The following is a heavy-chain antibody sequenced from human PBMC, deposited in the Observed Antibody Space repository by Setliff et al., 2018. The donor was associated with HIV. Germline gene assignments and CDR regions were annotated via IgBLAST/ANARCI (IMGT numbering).Heavy chain of an antibody. CDR3: ARSGYTSGFYWVFGAFGV. D-gene: IGHD3-22*01. Sequence: SETLSLTCTVSGGSMSNYYWSWIRQPPGKRLEWIASIQYSDSSHYNPSLQSRVTMSVDTSTKQFSLYLSSVNGTDTAVYYCARSGYTSGFYWVFGAFGVWGQGKWGTVSS. CDR1: GGSMSNYY. CDR2: IQYSDSS. V-gene: IGHV4-59*01. J-gene: IGHJ3*01.